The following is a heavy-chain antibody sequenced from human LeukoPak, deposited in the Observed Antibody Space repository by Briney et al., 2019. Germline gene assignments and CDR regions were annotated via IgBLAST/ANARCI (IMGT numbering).Heavy chain of an antibody. CDR2: IWYDGSNK. CDR3: ARDSYGDSWYYGMDV. D-gene: IGHD4-17*01. V-gene: IGHV3-33*08. CDR1: GFTFSSFA. J-gene: IGHJ6*02. Sequence: GGSLRLSCAASGFTFSSFAMHWVRQAPGKGLEWVAVIWYDGSNKYYADSVKGRFTISRDNSKNTLYLQMNSLRAEDTAVYYCARDSYGDSWYYGMDVWGQGTTVTVSS.